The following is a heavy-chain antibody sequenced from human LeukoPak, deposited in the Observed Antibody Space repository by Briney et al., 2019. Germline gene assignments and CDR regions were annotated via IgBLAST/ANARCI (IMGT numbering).Heavy chain of an antibody. CDR2: ISGSGGST. Sequence: PGGSLRLSCAASGFTFSSYSMNWVRQAPGKGLEWVSAISGSGGSTYYADSVKGRFTISRDNSKNTLYLQMNSLRAEDTAVYYCAKEGYAEPTGWFDPWGQGTLVTVSS. J-gene: IGHJ5*02. V-gene: IGHV3-23*01. D-gene: IGHD5-12*01. CDR1: GFTFSSYS. CDR3: AKEGYAEPTGWFDP.